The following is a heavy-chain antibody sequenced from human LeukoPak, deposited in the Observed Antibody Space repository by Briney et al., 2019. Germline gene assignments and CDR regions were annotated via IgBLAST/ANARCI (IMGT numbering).Heavy chain of an antibody. V-gene: IGHV3-21*01. CDR2: ISSSSSYI. Sequence: PGGSLRLSCAAAGFTFSSYSMNWVRQAPGKGLEWVSFISSSSSYIYYADSVQGRFTISRDNAKNSLYLQMNSLRAEDTAVYYCARDANGYASPPDYWGQGTLVTVSS. J-gene: IGHJ4*02. D-gene: IGHD5-18*01. CDR3: ARDANGYASPPDY. CDR1: GFTFSSYS.